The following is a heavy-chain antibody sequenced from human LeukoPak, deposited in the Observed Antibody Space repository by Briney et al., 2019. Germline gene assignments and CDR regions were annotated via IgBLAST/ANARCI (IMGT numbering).Heavy chain of an antibody. D-gene: IGHD5-12*01. Sequence: GGSLRLSCEASGFTFSNYTMNWVRQAPGRGLEWVSSISSRGTHSYYADSVKGRFTISRDNAKNSLYPQMSSLRVEDTAIYYCARISLTSSGYDLAFFTHWGQGALVTVSS. CDR3: ARISLTSSGYDLAFFTH. V-gene: IGHV3-21*01. CDR1: GFTFSNYT. J-gene: IGHJ4*02. CDR2: ISSRGTHS.